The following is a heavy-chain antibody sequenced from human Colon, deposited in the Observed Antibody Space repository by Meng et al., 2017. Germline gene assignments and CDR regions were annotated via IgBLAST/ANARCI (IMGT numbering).Heavy chain of an antibody. Sequence: QVELRKLVAGLVKPSETLSLTCAVYGGSFSDYYLPWIRQHPGKGLEWVGEIHPSGSTYYSPSLQSRVTITLDTSKNQFSLTLSSMTAADTAVYYCARGVDWAKSGNFWGQGTLVTVSS. V-gene: IGHV4-34*01. D-gene: IGHD3-9*01. CDR2: IHPSGST. J-gene: IGHJ4*02. CDR1: GGSFSDYY. CDR3: ARGVDWAKSGNF.